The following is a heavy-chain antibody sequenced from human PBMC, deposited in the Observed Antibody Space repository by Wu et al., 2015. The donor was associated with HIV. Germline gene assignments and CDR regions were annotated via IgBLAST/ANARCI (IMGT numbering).Heavy chain of an antibody. J-gene: IGHJ3*02. CDR3: ARQPGYSYGQGDAFDI. CDR1: GGTFSSYA. Sequence: QVQLVQSGAEVKKPGSSVKVSCKASGGTFSSYAISWVRQAPGQGLEWMGRIIPIFGTANYAQKFQGRVTITADESTSTAYMELSSLRSEDTAVYYCARQPGYSYGQGDAFDIWGQGTMVTVSS. CDR2: IIPIFGTA. D-gene: IGHD5-18*01. V-gene: IGHV1-69*13.